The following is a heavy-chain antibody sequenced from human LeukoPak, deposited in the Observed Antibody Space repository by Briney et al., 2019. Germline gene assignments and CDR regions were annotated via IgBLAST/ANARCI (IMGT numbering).Heavy chain of an antibody. D-gene: IGHD3-22*01. CDR3: ARGDSSGYSYPTRAEYFHH. CDR1: GFTVSNNY. Sequence: GGSLRLSCAASGFTVSNNYMTWVRQAPGKGLEWVSVIYSGGNTYYADPVKGRFTISRDSSKNTLYLQMNSLRAEDTAVYYCARGDSSGYSYPTRAEYFHHWGQGTLVTVSS. CDR2: IYSGGNT. J-gene: IGHJ1*01. V-gene: IGHV3-53*01.